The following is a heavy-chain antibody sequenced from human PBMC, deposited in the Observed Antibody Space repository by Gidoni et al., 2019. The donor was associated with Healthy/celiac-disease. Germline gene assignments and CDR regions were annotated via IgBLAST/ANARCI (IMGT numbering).Heavy chain of an antibody. CDR1: GFHFSSYG. Sequence: VELVGSGGGVVQPGRALRLSWAASGFHFSSYGMHWVRQAPGKGLEWVAVIWYDGSNKYYADSVKGRFTISRDNSKNTLYLQMNSLRAEDTAVYYCARELVGAAYFDYCGQGTLVTVSS. V-gene: IGHV3-33*01. CDR3: ARELVGAAYFDY. J-gene: IGHJ4*02. D-gene: IGHD2-15*01. CDR2: IWYDGSNK.